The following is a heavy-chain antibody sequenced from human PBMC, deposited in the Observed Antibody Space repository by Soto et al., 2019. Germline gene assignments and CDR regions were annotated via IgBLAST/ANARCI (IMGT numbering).Heavy chain of an antibody. CDR2: VSIGGST. D-gene: IGHD1-26*01. CDR3: AKRRGAGGHFDY. J-gene: IGHJ4*02. Sequence: GGSLRLSCAASGFTFSSYAMGWVRQGPGKGLGWVAVVSIGGSTHYADSVRGRFTISRDNSKNTLSLQMNSLTAEDPAVYFCAKRRGAGGHFDYWGQGALVPVSS. CDR1: GFTFSSYA. V-gene: IGHV3-23*01.